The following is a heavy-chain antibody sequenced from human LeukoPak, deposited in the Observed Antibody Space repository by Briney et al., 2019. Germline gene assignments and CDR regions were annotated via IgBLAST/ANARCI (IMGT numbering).Heavy chain of an antibody. V-gene: IGHV3-15*01. Sequence: GGSLRLSCAASGFTFGNAWMSWVRQAPGKGLEWVGRIKSKTDGGTTDYAAPVKGRFTISRDDSKNTLYLQMNSLKTEDTAVYYCTTEGGSYYDFWSGYYRYYFDYWGQGTLVTVSS. CDR3: TTEGGSYYDFWSGYYRYYFDY. CDR1: GFTFGNAW. J-gene: IGHJ4*02. D-gene: IGHD3-3*01. CDR2: IKSKTDGGTT.